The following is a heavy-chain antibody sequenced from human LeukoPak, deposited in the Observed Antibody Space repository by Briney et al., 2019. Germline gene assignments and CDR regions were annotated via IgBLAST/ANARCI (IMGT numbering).Heavy chain of an antibody. CDR1: GYTFTSYG. D-gene: IGHD2-2*02. CDR2: ISAYNGNT. J-gene: IGHJ4*02. V-gene: IGHV1-18*01. Sequence: ASVKVSCKASGYTFTSYGISWVRQAPGQGLEWMGWISAYNGNTNYAQKLQGRVTMTTDTSTSTAYMELRSLRSDDTAVYYCARTYCSSTSCYIEFGYWGQGTLVTVSS. CDR3: ARTYCSSTSCYIEFGY.